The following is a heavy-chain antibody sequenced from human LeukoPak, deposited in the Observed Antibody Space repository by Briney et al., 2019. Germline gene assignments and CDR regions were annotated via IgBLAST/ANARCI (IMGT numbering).Heavy chain of an antibody. CDR2: INPNSGGT. J-gene: IGHJ4*02. CDR3: WLWLDDESFDY. D-gene: IGHD6-19*01. Sequence: ASVKVSCKASGYTLTGYYMHWVRQAPGQGLEWMGWINPNSGGTNYAQKFQGRVTMTRDTSISTAYMELSRLRSDDTAVYYCWLWLDDESFDYWGQGTLVTVSS. V-gene: IGHV1-2*02. CDR1: GYTLTGYY.